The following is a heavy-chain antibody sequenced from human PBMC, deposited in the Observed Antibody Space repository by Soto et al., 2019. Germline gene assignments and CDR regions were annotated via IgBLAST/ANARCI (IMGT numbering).Heavy chain of an antibody. D-gene: IGHD2-8*02. V-gene: IGHV3-23*01. J-gene: IGHJ3*02. Sequence: GGSLRLSCAASGFTCSSYDMSWVRQAPGKGLEWVSTILVRGSTHYPDSVKGRFTISRDNSKNTVFLQMNSLTAGDTAMYYCAKAAATGGGEFDIFCQGTMVTVS. CDR3: AKAAATGGGEFDI. CDR1: GFTCSSYD. CDR2: ILVRGST.